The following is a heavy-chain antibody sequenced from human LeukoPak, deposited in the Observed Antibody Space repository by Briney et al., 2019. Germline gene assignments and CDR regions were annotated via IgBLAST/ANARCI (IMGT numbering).Heavy chain of an antibody. CDR2: INPNSGDT. V-gene: IGHV1-2*02. CDR3: ATLMAHLDY. CDR1: GYTFTDYH. J-gene: IGHJ4*02. Sequence: ASVKVSCKASGYTFTDYHMHWVRQAPGQGLEWMGWINPNSGDTNYAQKFQGRVTMTRDTTISTAYMELSRLRSDDTAVFYCATLMAHLDYWGQGTLVTVSS. D-gene: IGHD2-8*01.